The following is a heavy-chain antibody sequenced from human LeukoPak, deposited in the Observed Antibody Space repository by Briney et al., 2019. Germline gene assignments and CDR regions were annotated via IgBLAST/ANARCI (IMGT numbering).Heavy chain of an antibody. CDR1: GFTFSAYG. CDR2: ISYDVSNE. V-gene: IGHV3-30*18. Sequence: GGSLRLSCAASGFTFSAYGMHWVHQAPGKGLEWVATISYDVSNEYYADSVKGRFTISRDNSKNTLYLQMNSLRAEDTAVYYCAKDKWRWAQPFFDYWGQGTLVTVSS. J-gene: IGHJ4*02. CDR3: AKDKWRWAQPFFDY. D-gene: IGHD2-15*01.